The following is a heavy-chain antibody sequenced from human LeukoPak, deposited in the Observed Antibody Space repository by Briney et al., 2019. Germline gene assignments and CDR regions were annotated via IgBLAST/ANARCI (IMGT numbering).Heavy chain of an antibody. CDR3: ARLWGTIGTPMYYFDS. D-gene: IGHD1-1*01. J-gene: IGHJ4*01. Sequence: GGSLRLSCSASGFTFTAYAMHWVRQGPGKGLEWVSFISNDGDTEYYADSVKGRFTVSRDNSKYMMFLQMNSLRPEDTAVYYCARLWGTIGTPMYYFDSWGHGTLVAVSS. CDR2: ISNDGDTE. CDR1: GFTFTAYA. V-gene: IGHV3-30-3*01.